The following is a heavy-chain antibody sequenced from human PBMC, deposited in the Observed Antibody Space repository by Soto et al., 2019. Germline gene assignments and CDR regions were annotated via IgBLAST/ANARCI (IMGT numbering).Heavy chain of an antibody. Sequence: SETLSLTCTVSGGSVSSSRYYWGWVRQPPGKGLEWIGSVYYSVCTYYNPSLESRVTISVDKSKNQFSLKLMSLSAADTAVYYCGRLEGLATISYYFDYWGQGALVPVSS. CDR3: GRLEGLATISYYFDY. CDR2: VYYSVCT. D-gene: IGHD3-9*01. J-gene: IGHJ4*02. V-gene: IGHV4-39*01. CDR1: GGSVSSSRYY.